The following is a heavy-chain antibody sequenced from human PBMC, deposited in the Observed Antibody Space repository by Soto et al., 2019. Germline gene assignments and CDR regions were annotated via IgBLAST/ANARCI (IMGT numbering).Heavy chain of an antibody. CDR2: IYYSGST. J-gene: IGHJ4*02. V-gene: IGHV4-39*01. Sequence: SETLSLTCTVSGGSISSSSYYWGWIRQPPGKGLEWIGSIYYSGSTYYNPSLKSRVTISVDTSKNQFSLKLSSVTAADTAVYYCASLSTSHRYPPWFPRDYWGQGTLVTVSS. CDR1: GGSISSSSYY. CDR3: ASLSTSHRYPPWFPRDY. D-gene: IGHD3-10*01.